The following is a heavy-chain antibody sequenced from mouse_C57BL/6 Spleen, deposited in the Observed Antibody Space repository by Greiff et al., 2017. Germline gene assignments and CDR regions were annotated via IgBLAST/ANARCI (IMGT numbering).Heavy chain of an antibody. J-gene: IGHJ2*01. D-gene: IGHD2-5*01. CDR3: ARTSNYPWYFDY. V-gene: IGHV1-69*01. CDR2: IDPSDSYT. CDR1: GYTFTSYW. Sequence: VQLQQPGAELVMPGASVKLSCKASGYTFTSYWMHWVKQRPGQGLEWIGEIDPSDSYTNYNQKFKGKSTLTVDKSSSTAYMQLSSLTSEDSAVYYCARTSNYPWYFDYWGQGTTLTVSS.